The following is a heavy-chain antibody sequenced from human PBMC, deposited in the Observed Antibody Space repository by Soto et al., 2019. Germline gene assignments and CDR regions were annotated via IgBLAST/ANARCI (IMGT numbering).Heavy chain of an antibody. J-gene: IGHJ4*02. CDR3: ATRSPAFDY. D-gene: IGHD3-3*02. CDR2: ITTDKGKT. Sequence: QVQLVQSGPELKKPGASVKVSCKTSGYPFTSYGISWVRQAPGQGREWMGWITTDKGKTTYAQKFQGRVTMTTDTATSTAYMEMRSLRADDTAVYYCATRSPAFDYWGQGTLVTVSS. CDR1: GYPFTSYG. V-gene: IGHV1-18*01.